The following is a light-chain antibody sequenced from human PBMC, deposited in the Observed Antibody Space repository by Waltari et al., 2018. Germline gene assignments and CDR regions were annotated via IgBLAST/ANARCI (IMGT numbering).Light chain of an antibody. J-gene: IGLJ3*02. Sequence: QSALTQPRSVSGSPGQSVTISCTGTSSNVGPYNYVSCYQQLPGKAPKLMIADVFKRPSGVPDRFSGSKSGYTASLTISGLQAEDEADYYCCSYAGTYRWVFGGGTKVTVL. CDR2: DVF. CDR1: SSNVGPYNY. V-gene: IGLV2-11*01. CDR3: CSYAGTYRWV.